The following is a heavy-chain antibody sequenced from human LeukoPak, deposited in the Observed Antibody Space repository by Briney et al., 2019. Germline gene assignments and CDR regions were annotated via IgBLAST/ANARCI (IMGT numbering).Heavy chain of an antibody. CDR1: GFTVSSNY. J-gene: IGHJ4*02. CDR3: VSTTRSSPFDN. CDR2: IYSGGST. Sequence: PGGSLRLSCAASGFTVSSNYMSWVRQAPGKGLEWVSVIYSGGSTYYADSVKGRFTISRDNSKNTLYLQMNSLRAEDTAVYYCVSTTRSSPFDNWGQGTLVTVSS. V-gene: IGHV3-53*01. D-gene: IGHD1-1*01.